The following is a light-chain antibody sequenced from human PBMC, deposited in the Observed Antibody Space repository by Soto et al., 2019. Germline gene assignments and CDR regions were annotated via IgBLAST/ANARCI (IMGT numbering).Light chain of an antibody. CDR3: QQYDNWPIT. CDR2: GAS. Sequence: DIVMTQSPATLSVSPVERATLSCRASQSVSSNLAWYQQKPGQAPRLLISGASTRATGIPARLSGSGSGTEFTLTISSLRSGDFAVYYCQQYDNWPITFGQGTRLEIK. V-gene: IGKV3-15*01. J-gene: IGKJ5*01. CDR1: QSVSSN.